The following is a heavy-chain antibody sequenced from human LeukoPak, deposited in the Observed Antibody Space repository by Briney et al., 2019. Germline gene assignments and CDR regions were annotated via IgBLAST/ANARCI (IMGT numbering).Heavy chain of an antibody. CDR1: GFTFSGCY. Sequence: GGSLRLSCAASGFTFSGCYMSWIRQAPGKGLEWISYISSSGSTIYYIDSVKGRFTMSRDNAKNSLYLQMTSLRAEDTAIYYCARCHDYFDYWGQGTLATVSS. CDR3: ARCHDYFDY. CDR2: ISSSGSTI. J-gene: IGHJ4*02. D-gene: IGHD2-15*01. V-gene: IGHV3-11*01.